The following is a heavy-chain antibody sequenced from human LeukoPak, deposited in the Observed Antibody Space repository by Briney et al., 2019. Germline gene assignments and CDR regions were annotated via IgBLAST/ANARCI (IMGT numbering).Heavy chain of an antibody. CDR2: INPNSGGT. CDR3: ARDYYDSSGYYYPKDY. Sequence: ASVTVSCKASGYTFTGYYMHWVRQAPGQGREWMGWINPNSGGTNYAQKFQGRVTMTRDTSISTAYMELSRLRSDDTAVYYCARDYYDSSGYYYPKDYWGQGTLVTVSS. V-gene: IGHV1-2*02. CDR1: GYTFTGYY. J-gene: IGHJ4*02. D-gene: IGHD3-22*01.